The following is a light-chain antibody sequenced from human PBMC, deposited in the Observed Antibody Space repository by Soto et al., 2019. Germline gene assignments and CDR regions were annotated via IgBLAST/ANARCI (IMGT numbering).Light chain of an antibody. V-gene: IGKV3-20*01. Sequence: ETVLTQSPGTLSLSPGERATLSCRASQSVSSNYLAWYQQKPGQAPRLLIYGASSRATGIPDRFSGSGSGTDFTLTISRLEPEDFAVYSCQQYGSAPRTFGQGTKLEIK. CDR3: QQYGSAPRT. CDR1: QSVSSNY. J-gene: IGKJ2*01. CDR2: GAS.